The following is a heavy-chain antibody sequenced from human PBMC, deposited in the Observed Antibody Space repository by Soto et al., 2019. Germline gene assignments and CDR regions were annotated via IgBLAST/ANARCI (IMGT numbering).Heavy chain of an antibody. CDR2: ILFDGSNK. J-gene: IGHJ3*02. V-gene: IGHV3-30*03. CDR1: GFTFSNYD. Sequence: PGGSLRLSCAAYGFTFSNYDMHWVRQTPGKGLECVAVILFDGSNKYYADSVKGRFSISRDNSRNTLSLQMDSLRGEDTAVYYCARGGRAAWIRPRDTIDIWGQGTLVTVSS. D-gene: IGHD5-12*01. CDR3: ARGGRAAWIRPRDTIDI.